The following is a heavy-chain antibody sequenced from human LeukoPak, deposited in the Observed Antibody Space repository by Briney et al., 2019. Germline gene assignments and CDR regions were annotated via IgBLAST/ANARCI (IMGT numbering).Heavy chain of an antibody. CDR3: ARHPIVPKRYYYDSSGYYYYYYYMDV. CDR1: GGTFSSYA. V-gene: IGHV1-69*01. Sequence: ASVKVSCKASGGTFSSYAISWVRQAPGQGLEWMGGIIPIFGTAHYAQKFQGRVTITADESTSTAYMELSSLRSEDTAVYYCARHPIVPKRYYYDSSGYYYYYYYMDVWGKGTTVTVSS. J-gene: IGHJ6*03. CDR2: IIPIFGTA. D-gene: IGHD3-22*01.